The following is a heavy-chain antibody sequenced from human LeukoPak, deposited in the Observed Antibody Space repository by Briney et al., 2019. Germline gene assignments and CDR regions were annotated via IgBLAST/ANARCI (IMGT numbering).Heavy chain of an antibody. D-gene: IGHD3/OR15-3a*01. CDR1: GYTFTGYY. Sequence: ASVKVSCKASGYTFTGYYMHWVRQAPGQGLEWMGRINPNSGGTNYAQKIQGRVTMTRDTSISTAYMELSRLRSDDTAVYYCARDKSDFWTPYIDYWGQGTLVTVSS. CDR3: ARDKSDFWTPYIDY. CDR2: INPNSGGT. J-gene: IGHJ4*02. V-gene: IGHV1-2*06.